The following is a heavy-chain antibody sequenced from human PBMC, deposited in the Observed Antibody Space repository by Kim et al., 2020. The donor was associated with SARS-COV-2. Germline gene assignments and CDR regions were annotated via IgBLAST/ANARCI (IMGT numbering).Heavy chain of an antibody. CDR1: GGTFSSYA. D-gene: IGHD3-22*01. CDR3: AREQFTTGVLDAGAYFDY. CDR2: IIPIFGTA. Sequence: SVKVSCKASGGTFSSYAISWVRQAPGQGLEWMGGIIPIFGTANYAQKFQGRVTITADESTSTAYMELSSLRSEDTAVYYCAREQFTTGVLDAGAYFDYWGQGTLVTVSS. J-gene: IGHJ4*02. V-gene: IGHV1-69*13.